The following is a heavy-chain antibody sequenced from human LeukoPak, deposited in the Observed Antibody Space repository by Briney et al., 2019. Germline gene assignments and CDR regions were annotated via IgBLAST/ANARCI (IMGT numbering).Heavy chain of an antibody. V-gene: IGHV4-30-4*08. Sequence: SQTLSLTCTVSGGSISSGDYYWSWIRQPPGKGLEWIGYIYYSGSTYYNPSLKCRVTISVDTSKNQFSLKLSSVTAADTAVYYCAREDSSSSNRYFDYWGQGTLVTVSS. CDR3: AREDSSSSNRYFDY. J-gene: IGHJ4*02. CDR1: GGSISSGDYY. D-gene: IGHD6-13*01. CDR2: IYYSGST.